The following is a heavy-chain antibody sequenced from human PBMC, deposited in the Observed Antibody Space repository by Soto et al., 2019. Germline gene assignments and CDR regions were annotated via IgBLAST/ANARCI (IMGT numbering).Heavy chain of an antibody. CDR1: GGSVSSGSYY. D-gene: IGHD3-22*01. V-gene: IGHV4-61*01. Sequence: SETLSLTCTVSGGSVSSGSYYWSWIRQPPGKGLEWIGDIYYSGSTNYNPSLKSRVTISVDTSKNQFSLKLSSVTAADTAVYYCARDGLQPYYYDSSGYYLKGFDPWGQGTLVNVSS. CDR3: ARDGLQPYYYDSSGYYLKGFDP. J-gene: IGHJ5*02. CDR2: IYYSGST.